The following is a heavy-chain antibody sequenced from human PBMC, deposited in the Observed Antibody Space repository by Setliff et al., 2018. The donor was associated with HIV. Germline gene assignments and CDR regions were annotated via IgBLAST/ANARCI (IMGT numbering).Heavy chain of an antibody. V-gene: IGHV5-51*01. Sequence: GESLKISCKGSGYSFTNYWIGWVRQMPGKGLEWMAIIYPGDSDTRYSPSFQGQVPISADRSINTAYLQWSSLKASDTAMYYCARPTRDDYDSSGSYYYFDYWGQGTLVTVSS. CDR2: IYPGDSDT. CDR3: ARPTRDDYDSSGSYYYFDY. CDR1: GYSFTNYW. J-gene: IGHJ4*02. D-gene: IGHD3-22*01.